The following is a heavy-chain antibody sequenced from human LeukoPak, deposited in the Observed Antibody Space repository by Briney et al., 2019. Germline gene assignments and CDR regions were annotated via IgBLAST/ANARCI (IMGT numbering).Heavy chain of an antibody. D-gene: IGHD3-10*01. Sequence: ASVKVSCKPSGYTFSTYYMHWVRQAPGQGLEWLGITHPTDGSTSYTQKIQGRVTMTRDTATGTVYLELSSLRSEDAAVYWCARANGGGLDYWGQGTLITVSS. V-gene: IGHV1-46*01. CDR1: GYTFSTYY. CDR3: ARANGGGLDY. J-gene: IGHJ4*02. CDR2: THPTDGST.